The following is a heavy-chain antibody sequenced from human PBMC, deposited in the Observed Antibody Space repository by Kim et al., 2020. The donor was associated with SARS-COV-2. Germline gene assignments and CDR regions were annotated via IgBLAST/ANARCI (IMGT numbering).Heavy chain of an antibody. CDR2: INNIGST. J-gene: IGHJ4*02. CDR1: GGSFSGYY. CDR3: ARIADPVEY. D-gene: IGHD6-13*01. Sequence: SETLSLTCAVYGGSFSGYYWSWIRQPPGKGLEWIGEINNIGSTNYNPSLKSRVTISVDTSKNPFYLNLSSVTAADTAVYYCARIADPVEYWGQANLVIVS. V-gene: IGHV4-34*01.